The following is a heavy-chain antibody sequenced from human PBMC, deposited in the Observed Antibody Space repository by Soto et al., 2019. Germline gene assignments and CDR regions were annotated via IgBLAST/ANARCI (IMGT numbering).Heavy chain of an antibody. CDR2: IYYSGST. Sequence: SETLSLTCTVSGGSISSGGYYWSWIRQHPGKGLEWIGYIYYSGSTYYNPSLKSRVTISVDTSKNQFSLKLSSVTAADTAVYYCARGVDYGDYLTYFDPWGQGTLVTVSS. CDR1: GGSISSGGYY. V-gene: IGHV4-31*03. J-gene: IGHJ5*02. CDR3: ARGVDYGDYLTYFDP. D-gene: IGHD4-17*01.